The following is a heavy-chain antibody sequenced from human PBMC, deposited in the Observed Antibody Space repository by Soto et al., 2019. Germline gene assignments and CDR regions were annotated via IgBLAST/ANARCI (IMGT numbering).Heavy chain of an antibody. CDR3: AKEKEPCSGTTCYSGPFDS. J-gene: IGHJ4*02. CDR1: GFAFSSYS. Sequence: GGSLRLSCAASGFAFSSYSMNWVRQAPGKGLEWVSSKKYADSVKGRFTVSRDNAKNSLYLQLNSLRDEDTAVYYCAKEKEPCSGTTCYSGPFDSWGQGTLVTVSS. CDR2: K. V-gene: IGHV3-48*02. D-gene: IGHD2-2*01.